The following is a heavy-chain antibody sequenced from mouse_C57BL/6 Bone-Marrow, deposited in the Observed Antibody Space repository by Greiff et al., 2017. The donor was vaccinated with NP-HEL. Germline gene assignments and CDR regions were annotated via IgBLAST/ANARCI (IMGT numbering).Heavy chain of an antibody. CDR3: ARRQLYYYGSEDY. Sequence: VQLQQPGAELVRPGSSVKLSCKASGYTFTSYWMDWVKQRPGQGLEWIGNIYPSDSETHYNQKFKDKATLTVDKSSSTAYMQLISLTSEDSAVYYCARRQLYYYGSEDYWGQGTTLTVSS. CDR2: IYPSDSET. J-gene: IGHJ2*01. D-gene: IGHD1-1*01. CDR1: GYTFTSYW. V-gene: IGHV1-61*01.